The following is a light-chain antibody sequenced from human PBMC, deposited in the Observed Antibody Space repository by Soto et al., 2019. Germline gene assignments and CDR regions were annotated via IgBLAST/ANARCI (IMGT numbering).Light chain of an antibody. CDR1: QPISSW. Sequence: DIQMTQSPSTLSASVGDRVTITCRASQPISSWLAWYQQKPGKAPQLLIYDASGLENGVPSRFSGLGSGTEFTLTISGLQPDDFATYFCQQYKSNLYTFGQGTKLEIK. J-gene: IGKJ2*01. CDR2: DAS. CDR3: QQYKSNLYT. V-gene: IGKV1-5*01.